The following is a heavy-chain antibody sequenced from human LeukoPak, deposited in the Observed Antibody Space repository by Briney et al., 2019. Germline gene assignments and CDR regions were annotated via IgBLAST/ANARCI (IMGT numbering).Heavy chain of an antibody. Sequence: SETLSLTCTVSGGSISSHYWSWIRQPPGKGLEWSGYIYYSGSTNYNPSRKSRVTISVDKSKNQFSLKLSSVTAADTGVYYCARGGVVVAATPNYFDYWGQGTLVTVSS. D-gene: IGHD2-15*01. J-gene: IGHJ4*02. V-gene: IGHV4-59*11. CDR2: IYYSGST. CDR1: GGSISSHY. CDR3: ARGGVVVAATPNYFDY.